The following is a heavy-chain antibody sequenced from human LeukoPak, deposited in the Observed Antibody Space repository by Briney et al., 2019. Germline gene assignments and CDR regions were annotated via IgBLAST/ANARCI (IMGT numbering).Heavy chain of an antibody. CDR2: IYYSGST. J-gene: IGHJ5*02. CDR1: GGSISSSSYY. Sequence: PSETLSLTCTVSGGSISSSSYYWGWIRQPPGKGLEWIGSIYYSGSTYYNPSLKSRVTISVDTSKNQFSLKLSSVTAADTAVYYCARDAAPYYYGSGIFRKNNWFDPWGQGTLVTVSS. V-gene: IGHV4-39*02. D-gene: IGHD3-10*01. CDR3: ARDAAPYYYGSGIFRKNNWFDP.